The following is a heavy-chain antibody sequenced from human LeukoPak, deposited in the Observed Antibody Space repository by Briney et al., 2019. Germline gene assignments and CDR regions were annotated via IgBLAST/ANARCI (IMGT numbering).Heavy chain of an antibody. D-gene: IGHD6-19*01. V-gene: IGHV3-23*01. CDR2: INSNGDST. Sequence: PSGSLRLSCAASGFTFSVFTMSWVRQPPGKGLEWISTINSNGDSTYYADSVKGRFTISRDNSENTVFLQMNSLRAEDTAVYYCAKDGLCPDVCPTKIAVAGYFDYWGQGILVTVSS. CDR1: GFTFSVFT. CDR3: AKDGLCPDVCPTKIAVAGYFDY. J-gene: IGHJ4*02.